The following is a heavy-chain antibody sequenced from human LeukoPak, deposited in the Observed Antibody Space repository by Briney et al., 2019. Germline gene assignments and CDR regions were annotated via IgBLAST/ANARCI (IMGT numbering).Heavy chain of an antibody. J-gene: IGHJ6*02. D-gene: IGHD1/OR15-1a*01. CDR1: GGSISSGGYY. CDR3: ARDPLAGNNYYGMDV. CDR2: IYYSGST. V-gene: IGHV4-39*07. Sequence: SQTLSLTCTVSGGSISSGGYYWGWIRQPPGKGLEWIGSIYYSGSTYYNPSLKSRVTISVDTSKNQFSLRLSSVTAADTAVYYCARDPLAGNNYYGMDVWGQGTTVTVSS.